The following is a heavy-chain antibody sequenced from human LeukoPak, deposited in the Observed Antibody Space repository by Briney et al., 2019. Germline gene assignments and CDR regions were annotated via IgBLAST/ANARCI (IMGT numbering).Heavy chain of an antibody. V-gene: IGHV1-69*13. J-gene: IGHJ4*02. CDR2: IIPIFGTA. CDR1: GYTFTSYG. Sequence: ASVKVSCKASGYTFTSYGMNWVRQAPGQGLEWMGGIIPIFGTANYAQKFQGRVTITADESTSTAYMELSSLRSEDTAVYYCARRNCTNGVCPLDYWGQGTLVTVSS. D-gene: IGHD2-8*01. CDR3: ARRNCTNGVCPLDY.